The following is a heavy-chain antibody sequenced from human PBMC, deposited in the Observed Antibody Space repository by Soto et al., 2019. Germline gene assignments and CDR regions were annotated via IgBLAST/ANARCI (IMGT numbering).Heavy chain of an antibody. CDR3: ARGGYYYGSGSYYNQGPGQIYGMEV. CDR1: GFTFSDYY. V-gene: IGHV3-11*05. D-gene: IGHD3-10*01. J-gene: IGHJ6*02. CDR2: ISSSSSYT. Sequence: PGGSLRLSCAASGFTFSDYYMSWIRQAPGKGLEWVSYISSSSSYTTYADSVKGRFTISRDNAKNSLYLQMNSLRAEDTAVYYCARGGYYYGSGSYYNQGPGQIYGMEVWGQGTTVTVSS.